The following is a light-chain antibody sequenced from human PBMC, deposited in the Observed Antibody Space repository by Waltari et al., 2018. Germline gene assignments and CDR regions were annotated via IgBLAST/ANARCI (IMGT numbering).Light chain of an antibody. CDR2: WAS. CDR3: QQYYTTPLT. J-gene: IGKJ4*01. CDR1: QNILYSSSNKNY. Sequence: DIVMTQSPDSLAVSLGERATINCKSSQNILYSSSNKNYLAWYQQKLGQAPKLLIHWASTRESGVPDRFSGSGSGTDFTLTISSLQAEDVAVYYCQQYYTTPLTFGGGTKVEIK. V-gene: IGKV4-1*01.